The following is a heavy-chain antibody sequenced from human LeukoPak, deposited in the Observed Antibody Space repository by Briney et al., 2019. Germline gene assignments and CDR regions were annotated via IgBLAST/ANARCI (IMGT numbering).Heavy chain of an antibody. CDR2: IYPGDSDT. J-gene: IGHJ4*02. CDR3: ARQHFASSGNLYFDY. Sequence: GESLKISCKGSGYSFTSYWIGWVRQMPGKSLEWMVIIYPGDSDTRYSPSFQGQVTISADKSISTAYLQWSSLKASDTAMYYCARQHFASSGNLYFDYWGQGTLVTVSS. D-gene: IGHD1-14*01. V-gene: IGHV5-51*01. CDR1: GYSFTSYW.